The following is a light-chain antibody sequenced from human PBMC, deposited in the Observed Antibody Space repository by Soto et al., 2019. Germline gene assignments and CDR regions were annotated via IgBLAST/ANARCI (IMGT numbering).Light chain of an antibody. Sequence: QSALTQPASVSGSPGQSITSSCTGTTSDVGRYNYVSLYQQHPGKAPKLIIYDVSNRPSGVSNRFSGSKSGNTASLTISGLQAEDEADYYCNSYTSSSTYVFGTGTKVTVL. J-gene: IGLJ1*01. V-gene: IGLV2-14*01. CDR2: DVS. CDR3: NSYTSSSTYV. CDR1: TSDVGRYNY.